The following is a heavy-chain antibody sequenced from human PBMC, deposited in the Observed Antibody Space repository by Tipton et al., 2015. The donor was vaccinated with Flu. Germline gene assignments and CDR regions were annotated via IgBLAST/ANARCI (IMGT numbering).Heavy chain of an antibody. CDR3: ARRLGGYESDAFDI. D-gene: IGHD5-12*01. J-gene: IGHJ3*02. CDR2: IYYSGST. Sequence: GLVKPSETLSLTCTVSGGSISSYYWSWIRQPPGKGLEWIGYIYYSGSTNYNPSLKSRVTISVDTSKNQFSLKLSSVTAADTAVYYCARRLGGYESDAFDIWGQGTMVTVSS. V-gene: IGHV4-59*08. CDR1: GGSISSYY.